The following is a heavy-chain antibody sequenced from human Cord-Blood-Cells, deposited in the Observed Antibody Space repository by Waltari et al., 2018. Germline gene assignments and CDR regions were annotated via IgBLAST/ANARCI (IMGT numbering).Heavy chain of an antibody. CDR1: GGTFSSYA. D-gene: IGHD3-10*01. CDR3: ATYYGSGSRSYYFDY. Sequence: QVQLVQSGAEVKKPGSPVKVSCTAYGGTFSSYAISWVRQAPGQGLQWLGRIIPILGIANYAQKFQGRVTITADKSTSTAYMELSSLRSEDTAVYYCATYYGSGSRSYYFDYWGQGTLVTVSS. V-gene: IGHV1-69*09. CDR2: IIPILGIA. J-gene: IGHJ4*02.